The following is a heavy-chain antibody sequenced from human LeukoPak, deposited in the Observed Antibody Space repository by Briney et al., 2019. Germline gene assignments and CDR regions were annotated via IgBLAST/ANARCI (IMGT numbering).Heavy chain of an antibody. Sequence: SETLSLTCTVSGGSISAHYWSWIRQPPGKGLEWIGYIYTSGSTNYNPSLKSRVTISVDTSKNQFSLELSSVTAADTAVYYCARHKRYFDWLPYFDYWGQGTLVTVSS. CDR1: GGSISAHY. V-gene: IGHV4-4*09. CDR2: IYTSGST. CDR3: ARHKRYFDWLPYFDY. J-gene: IGHJ4*02. D-gene: IGHD3-9*01.